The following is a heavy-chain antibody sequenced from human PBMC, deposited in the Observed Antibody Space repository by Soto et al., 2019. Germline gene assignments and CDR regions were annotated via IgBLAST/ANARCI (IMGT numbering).Heavy chain of an antibody. Sequence: QVQLVESGGGVVQPGRSLRLSCAASGFTFSTYGMHWVRQAPGKGLEWVAVISYDGSNKYYADSVKGRFTISRDNSKNTLYLKMNSLRADDAGVYCCANAIRTGYWGQGTLVTVSS. CDR1: GFTFSTYG. D-gene: IGHD1-1*01. J-gene: IGHJ4*02. CDR3: ANAIRTGY. V-gene: IGHV3-30*18. CDR2: ISYDGSNK.